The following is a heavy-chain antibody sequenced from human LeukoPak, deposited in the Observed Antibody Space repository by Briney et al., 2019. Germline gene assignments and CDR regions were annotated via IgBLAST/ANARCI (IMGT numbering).Heavy chain of an antibody. D-gene: IGHD3-22*01. CDR3: ARGDSRYDY. V-gene: IGHV3-20*04. J-gene: IGHJ4*02. CDR1: GFTFDDYG. CDR2: VNWNGDRI. Sequence: GGSLRLSCAASGFTFDDYGMSWVRQAPGKGLEWVSGVNWNGDRIGYADSVKGRFTISRDNAKNSLYLQMNSLRAEDTALYYCARGDSRYDYWGQGTLVPVSS.